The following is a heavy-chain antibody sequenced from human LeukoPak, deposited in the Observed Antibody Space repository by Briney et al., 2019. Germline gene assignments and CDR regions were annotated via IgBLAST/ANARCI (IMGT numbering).Heavy chain of an antibody. Sequence: GGSLRLSCAASGFTFSSYGMHWVRQAPGKGLEWVAVISYDGSNKYYADSVKGRFTISRDNAKNSLYLQLNSLRVEDTAVYYCSRRLDYWGQGTLVTVSS. J-gene: IGHJ4*02. CDR2: ISYDGSNK. CDR1: GFTFSSYG. CDR3: SRRLDY. V-gene: IGHV3-30*03.